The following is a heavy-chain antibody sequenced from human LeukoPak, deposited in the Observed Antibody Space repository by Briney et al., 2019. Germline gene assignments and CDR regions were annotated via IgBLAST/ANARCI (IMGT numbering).Heavy chain of an antibody. Sequence: PGGSLRVSCAAPGFTFSNYGMSWVRQAPGKGLEWVSGISGSGGSTYYADSVKGRFTISRDNSKNTLFLQMNSLRAEDTAVYHCARDLGAPWGQGTLVTVSS. D-gene: IGHD4/OR15-4a*01. V-gene: IGHV3-23*01. CDR2: ISGSGGST. CDR1: GFTFSNYG. J-gene: IGHJ5*02. CDR3: ARDLGAP.